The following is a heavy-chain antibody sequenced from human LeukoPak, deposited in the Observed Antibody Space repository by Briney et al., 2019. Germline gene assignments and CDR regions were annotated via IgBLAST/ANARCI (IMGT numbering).Heavy chain of an antibody. CDR1: GGSISSYY. V-gene: IGHV4-59*01. Sequence: SETLSLTCTVSGGSISSYYWSWIRQPPGKGLEWIGYIYYSGSTNYNPSLKSRVTISVDTSKNQFSLKLSSVTAADTAVYYCARAEVVAAPFDYWGQGTLVTVSS. CDR2: IYYSGST. D-gene: IGHD6-19*01. J-gene: IGHJ4*02. CDR3: ARAEVVAAPFDY.